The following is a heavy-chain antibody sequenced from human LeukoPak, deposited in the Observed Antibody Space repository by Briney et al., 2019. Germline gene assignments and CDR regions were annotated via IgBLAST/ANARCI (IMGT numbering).Heavy chain of an antibody. Sequence: GRSLRLSCTASGFTFSTYSMNWVRQAPGRGLEWVSYISGSSSSSDGGAKQYADSVKGRFTISRDNDKNSLYLQMNSLRADDTAVYYCAKDREWDDYAEYDYWGQGTLVTVSS. CDR2: ISGSSSSSDGGAK. CDR3: AKDREWDDYAEYDY. CDR1: GFTFSTYS. J-gene: IGHJ4*02. V-gene: IGHV3-48*01. D-gene: IGHD4-17*01.